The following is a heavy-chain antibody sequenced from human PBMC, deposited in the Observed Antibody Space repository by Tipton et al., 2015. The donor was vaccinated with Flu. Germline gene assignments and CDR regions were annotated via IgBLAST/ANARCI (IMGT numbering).Heavy chain of an antibody. CDR2: IYYSRST. J-gene: IGHJ4*02. Sequence: LRLSCTVSGGSISSSSYYWGRIRQPPGKGLEWIGSIYYSRSTYYNPSLKSRVTISVDTSKNQFSLKLSSVTAADTAVYYCARRGRFLEWLFPFDYWGQGTLVTVSS. CDR1: GGSISSSSYY. D-gene: IGHD3-3*01. V-gene: IGHV4-39*07. CDR3: ARRGRFLEWLFPFDY.